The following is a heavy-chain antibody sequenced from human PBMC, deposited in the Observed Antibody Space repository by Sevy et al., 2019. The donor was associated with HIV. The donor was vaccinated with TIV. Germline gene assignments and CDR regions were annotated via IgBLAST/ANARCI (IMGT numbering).Heavy chain of an antibody. CDR1: GDSIDSNY. V-gene: IGHV4-59*01. D-gene: IGHD5-12*01. CDR3: ARAPPVRSGDDSLNWFDP. J-gene: IGHJ5*02. CDR2: LYYSGVT. Sequence: QLSETLSLTCTVSGDSIDSNYWNWIRQPPGKGLEWIGYLYYSGVTNYNPSHKSRVTISVDTSKNQFSLNLRSVTAVDTAVYYCARAPPVRSGDDSLNWFDPWGQGTLVTVSS.